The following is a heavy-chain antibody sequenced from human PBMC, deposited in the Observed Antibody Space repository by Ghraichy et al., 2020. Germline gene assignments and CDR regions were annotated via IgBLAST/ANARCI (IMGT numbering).Heavy chain of an antibody. CDR3: AKAWGYCSGGTCPSYNWFDP. Sequence: GEYLNISCAASGFTFSNYVMSWVRQAPGKGLEWVSTIGASGGSTYYADSVKGRFTISRDNSKNTLYLQMDSLRAEDAAVYYCAKAWGYCSGGTCPSYNWFDPWGQGTRVTVSS. J-gene: IGHJ5*02. D-gene: IGHD2-15*01. V-gene: IGHV3-23*01. CDR1: GFTFSNYV. CDR2: IGASGGST.